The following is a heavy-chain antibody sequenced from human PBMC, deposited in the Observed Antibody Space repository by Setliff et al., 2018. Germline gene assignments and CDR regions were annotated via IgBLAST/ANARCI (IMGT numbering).Heavy chain of an antibody. CDR3: ARAMYSAGYYGGGYSYYYMDV. V-gene: IGHV4-59*08. D-gene: IGHD3-22*01. Sequence: SETLSLTCTVSGDSINNNYWGWIRQPPGKGLEWIGHIYYSGSTNYNPSLKSRVTISLDSSKTQFSLKLSSVTAADTAVYYCARAMYSAGYYGGGYSYYYMDVWGKGTTVTVSS. CDR2: IYYSGST. J-gene: IGHJ6*03. CDR1: GDSINNNY.